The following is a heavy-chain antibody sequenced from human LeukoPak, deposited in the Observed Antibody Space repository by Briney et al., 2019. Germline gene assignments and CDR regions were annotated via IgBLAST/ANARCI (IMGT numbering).Heavy chain of an antibody. J-gene: IGHJ4*02. CDR2: INPSSGDT. D-gene: IGHD3/OR15-3a*01. CDR1: GYSFTAYH. V-gene: IGHV1-2*02. CDR3: ARIGTMIFGDY. Sequence: GASVKVSCKPSGYSFTAYHLHWVRQAPGQGLEWMGWINPSSGDTRYAQTFQGRVTMTRDTSISTAYLELDSLTSDDTAVYFCARIGTMIFGDYWSQGTLVIVSS.